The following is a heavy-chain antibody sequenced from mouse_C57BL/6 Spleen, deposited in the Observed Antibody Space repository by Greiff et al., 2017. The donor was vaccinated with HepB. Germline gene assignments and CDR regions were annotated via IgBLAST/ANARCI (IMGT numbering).Heavy chain of an antibody. Sequence: QVQLKQPGAELVKPGASVKLSCKASGYTFTSYWMQWVKQRPGQGLEWIGEIDPSDSYTNYNQKFKGKATLTVDTSSSTAYMQLSSLTSEDSAVYYCARRRDGYYAMDYWGQGTSVTVSS. CDR2: IDPSDSYT. CDR3: ARRRDGYYAMDY. CDR1: GYTFTSYW. V-gene: IGHV1-50*01. D-gene: IGHD2-3*01. J-gene: IGHJ4*01.